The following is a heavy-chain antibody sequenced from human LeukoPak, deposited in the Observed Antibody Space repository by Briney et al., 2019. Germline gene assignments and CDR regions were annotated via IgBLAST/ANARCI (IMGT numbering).Heavy chain of an antibody. D-gene: IGHD3-10*01. Sequence: GGSLRVSCAASGFSFSTTWIHWVRQAPGKGLVWVSRINSDGSSTIYADSVKGRFTISRDNAKNSLYLQMNSLRVEDTAVYYCAKLAKYFYGSETYYFFEHWGQGTPVTASS. V-gene: IGHV3-74*01. CDR2: INSDGSST. J-gene: IGHJ4*02. CDR3: AKLAKYFYGSETYYFFEH. CDR1: GFSFSTTW.